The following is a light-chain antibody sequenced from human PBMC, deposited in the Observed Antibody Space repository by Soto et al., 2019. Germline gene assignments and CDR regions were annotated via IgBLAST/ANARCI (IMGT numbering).Light chain of an antibody. CDR2: GAS. V-gene: IGKV3-20*01. Sequence: ETVMTQSPGTLSLSPGERATLSCRASQSVSSSYLAWYQQKPGQAPRLLIYGASSRATGIPDRFSGSGSGTDFTLTINGLEPEDSAVYYCQRHGATFGQGTKVDIK. CDR3: QRHGAT. CDR1: QSVSSSY. J-gene: IGKJ1*01.